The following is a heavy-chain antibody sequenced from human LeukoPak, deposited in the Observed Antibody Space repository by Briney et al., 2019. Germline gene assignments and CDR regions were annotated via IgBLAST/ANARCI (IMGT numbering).Heavy chain of an antibody. CDR1: GGSFSGYY. CDR2: INHSGST. CDR3: ARIGWLVLSGHNWFDP. J-gene: IGHJ5*02. Sequence: SETLSLTCAVYGGSFSGYYWSWIRQPPGKGLEWIGEINHSGSTNYNPSLKSRVTISVDTSKNQFSLKLSSVTAADTAVYYCARIGWLVLSGHNWFDPWAREPWSPSPQ. D-gene: IGHD6-19*01. V-gene: IGHV4-34*01.